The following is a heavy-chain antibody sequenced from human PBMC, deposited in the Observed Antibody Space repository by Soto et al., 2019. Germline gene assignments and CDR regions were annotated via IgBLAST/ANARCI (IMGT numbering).Heavy chain of an antibody. V-gene: IGHV3-33*01. J-gene: IGHJ4*02. CDR3: ARDTYSFWSGPSFFSF. Sequence: PGGSLSLSCAASGFTFSSYGMHWVRQAPGKGLEWVAVIWYDGSNKYYADSVKGRFTISRDNSKNTLYLQMNNLGDEDTAIYYCARDTYSFWSGPSFFSFWGQGTLVTVSS. D-gene: IGHD3-3*01. CDR1: GFTFSSYG. CDR2: IWYDGSNK.